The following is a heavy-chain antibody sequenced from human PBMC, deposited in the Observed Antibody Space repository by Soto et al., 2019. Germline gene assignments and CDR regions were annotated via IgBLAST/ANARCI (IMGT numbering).Heavy chain of an antibody. D-gene: IGHD2-2*01. CDR1: GFTFSGYW. J-gene: IGHJ5*02. Sequence: CGSLRLSCAASGFTFSGYWMIWFRQAPGKGLEWVANIKQDGSEKYYVDSVKGRFTISRDNAKNSLYLQMNSLRAEDTAVYYCARVESDIVVVPAGWFGPWGQGTLVTVSS. CDR3: ARVESDIVVVPAGWFGP. CDR2: IKQDGSEK. V-gene: IGHV3-7*03.